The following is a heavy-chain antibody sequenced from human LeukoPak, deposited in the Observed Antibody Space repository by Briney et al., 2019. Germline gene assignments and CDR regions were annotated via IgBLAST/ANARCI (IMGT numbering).Heavy chain of an antibody. CDR2: IFYSGST. J-gene: IGHJ4*02. D-gene: IGHD4-17*01. Sequence: SETLSLTCTVSGGSISSSSYYWGWVRQPPGKGLEWIGSIFYSGSTCYNPSLKSRVTISVDTSKNQFSLKLSSVTAADTAVYYCARPGYGDYVYFDYWGQGALVTVSS. V-gene: IGHV4-39*01. CDR3: ARPGYGDYVYFDY. CDR1: GGSISSSSYY.